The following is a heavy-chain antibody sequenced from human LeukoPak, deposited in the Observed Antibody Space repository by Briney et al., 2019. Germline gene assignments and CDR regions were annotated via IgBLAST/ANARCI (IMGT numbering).Heavy chain of an antibody. D-gene: IGHD5-12*01. V-gene: IGHV3-48*03. Sequence: GGSLRLSCAASGFTFSDYGMNWVRQAPGKGLEWLSYISSGGYTADYADSVKGRFTISRDNAKNSVYLQMHSLRAEDTGLYYCARSKRDIVATIGYWGQGTLVAASS. J-gene: IGHJ4*02. CDR3: ARSKRDIVATIGY. CDR1: GFTFSDYG. CDR2: ISSGGYTA.